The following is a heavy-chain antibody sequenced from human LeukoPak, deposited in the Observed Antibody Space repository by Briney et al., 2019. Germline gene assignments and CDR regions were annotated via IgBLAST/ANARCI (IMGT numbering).Heavy chain of an antibody. D-gene: IGHD2-15*01. CDR2: IRYDGSNK. J-gene: IGHJ6*02. CDR3: AKDLAYCSGGSCDDYYYGMDV. CDR1: GFTFSSYG. Sequence: GGSLRLSCAASGFTFSSYGMHWVRQAPGKGLEWVAFIRYDGSNKYYADSVKGRFTISRDNSKNTLYLQMNSLRAEDTAVYYCAKDLAYCSGGSCDDYYYGMDVWGQGTTVTVSS. V-gene: IGHV3-30*02.